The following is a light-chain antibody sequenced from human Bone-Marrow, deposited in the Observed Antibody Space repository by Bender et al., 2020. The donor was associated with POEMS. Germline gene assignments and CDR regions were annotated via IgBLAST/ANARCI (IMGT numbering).Light chain of an antibody. CDR2: EVN. J-gene: IGLJ1*01. CDR1: SSDVGNYNY. CDR3: SSYAGYNSFV. Sequence: QSALTQPRSVSGSPGQSVTISCTGTSSDVGNYNYVSWYQQYPGKAPKLMIYEVNKRPSGVPDRFSGSKSGNTASLTVSGLQAEDEADYYCSSYAGYNSFVFGTGTKVTVL. V-gene: IGLV2-11*01.